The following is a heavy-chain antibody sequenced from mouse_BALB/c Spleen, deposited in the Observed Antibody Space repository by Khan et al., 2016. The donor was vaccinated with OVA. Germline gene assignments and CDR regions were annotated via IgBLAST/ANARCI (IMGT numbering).Heavy chain of an antibody. D-gene: IGHD2-2*01. CDR3: ARREKYGYDPSWFAY. V-gene: IGHV1-61*01. CDR1: GYTFTSYW. CDR2: IDPSDSET. J-gene: IGHJ3*01. Sequence: QVQLQQSGAELVRPGASVKLSCKASGYTFTSYWMNWVKQRPGQGLEWIGMIDPSDSETHYNQMFKDKATLTVDKSSSTAYMQFSSLTSEDSAVYYCARREKYGYDPSWFAYWGQGTLVTVSA.